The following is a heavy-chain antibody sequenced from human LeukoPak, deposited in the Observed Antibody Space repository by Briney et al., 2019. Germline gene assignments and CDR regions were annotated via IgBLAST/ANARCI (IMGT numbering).Heavy chain of an antibody. CDR3: ARGVGYSYARDAFDI. Sequence: GGSLRLSCAASGFTFSSYEMNWVRQAPGKGLEWVSVIYSGGSTYYADSVKGRFTISRDNSKNTLYLQMNSLRAEDTAVYYCARGVGYSYARDAFDIWGQGTMVAVSS. V-gene: IGHV3-53*01. CDR1: GFTFSSYE. D-gene: IGHD5-18*01. CDR2: IYSGGST. J-gene: IGHJ3*02.